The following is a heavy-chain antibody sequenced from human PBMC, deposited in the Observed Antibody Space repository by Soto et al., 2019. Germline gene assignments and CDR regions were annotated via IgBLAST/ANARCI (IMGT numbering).Heavy chain of an antibody. V-gene: IGHV3-15*01. CDR1: GFTFSDSS. CDR2: IKSKTNGETT. J-gene: IGHJ4*02. Sequence: PGGSLRLSCAASGFTFSDSSIHWVRQASGKGLEWVGRIKSKTNGETTDYAAPVKGRFTISRDDSKNTVYLQMNSLKTEDTAVYYCTTDLLWFGELLVEDYWGQGTLVTVSS. CDR3: TTDLLWFGELLVEDY. D-gene: IGHD3-10*01.